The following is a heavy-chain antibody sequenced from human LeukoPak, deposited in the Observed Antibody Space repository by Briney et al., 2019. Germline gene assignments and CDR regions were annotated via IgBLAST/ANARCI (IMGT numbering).Heavy chain of an antibody. J-gene: IGHJ4*02. Sequence: SETLSLTCAVSGYSISSGYYWGWIRQPPGKGLEWIGSIYHSGSTYYNPSIKSRVTISVDTSKNQFSLKLSSVTAADTAVYYCARRTVTTSYFDYWGQGTLVTVSS. V-gene: IGHV4-38-2*01. CDR1: GYSISSGYY. CDR3: ARRTVTTSYFDY. D-gene: IGHD4-11*01. CDR2: IYHSGST.